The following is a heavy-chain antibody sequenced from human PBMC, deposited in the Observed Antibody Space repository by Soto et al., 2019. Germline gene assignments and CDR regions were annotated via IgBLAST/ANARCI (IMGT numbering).Heavy chain of an antibody. CDR2: INAGNGNT. CDR1: GYTFTSYA. Sequence: GASVKVSCKASGYTFTSYAMHWVRQAPGQRLEWMGWINAGNGNTKYSQKFQGRVAITRDTSASTAYMELSSLRSEDTAVYYCARDRGDSSWYSSREYDAFDIWGQGTMVTVSS. D-gene: IGHD6-13*01. V-gene: IGHV1-3*01. CDR3: ARDRGDSSWYSSREYDAFDI. J-gene: IGHJ3*02.